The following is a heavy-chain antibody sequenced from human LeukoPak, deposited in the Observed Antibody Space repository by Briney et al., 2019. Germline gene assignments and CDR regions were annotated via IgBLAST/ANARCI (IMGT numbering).Heavy chain of an antibody. CDR3: ARDSSTGYCGGDCYPR. CDR2: MDTSGST. CDR1: GGSISSNY. V-gene: IGHV4-4*07. D-gene: IGHD2-21*02. Sequence: PSETLSLTCTVSGGSISSNYWSWIRQPAGKGLEWIGRMDTSGSTNYNPSLKSRVIMSVDPSKNPFSPRLRSVTAADTAAYYCARDSSTGYCGGDCYPRWGQGTLVTVSS. J-gene: IGHJ4*02.